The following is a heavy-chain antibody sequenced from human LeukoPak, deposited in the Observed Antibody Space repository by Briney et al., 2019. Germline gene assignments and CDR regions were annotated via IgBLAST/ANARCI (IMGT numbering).Heavy chain of an antibody. CDR2: IYYSGST. CDR3: ARRYDILTGYFTAFDI. CDR1: GGSISSYY. D-gene: IGHD3-9*01. Sequence: SETLSLTCTVSGGSISSYYWSWIRQPPGKGLEWIGYIYYSGSTNYNPSLKSRVTISVDTSKNQFSLKLSSVTAADTAVYYCARRYDILTGYFTAFDIWGQGTMVTVSS. J-gene: IGHJ3*02. V-gene: IGHV4-59*08.